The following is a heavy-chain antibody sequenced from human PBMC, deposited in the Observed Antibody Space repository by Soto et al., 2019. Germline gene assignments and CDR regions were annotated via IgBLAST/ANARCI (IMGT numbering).Heavy chain of an antibody. CDR3: ARVDGIVVVPAAIGFAP. CDR2: IIPIFGTA. V-gene: IGHV1-69*01. CDR1: GGTFSSYA. Sequence: QVQLVQSGAEVKKPGSSVKVSCKASGGTFSSYAISWVRQAPGQGLEWMGGIIPIFGTANYAQKFQGRVTITADESTSTAYMEMSSLRSEDTAVYYCARVDGIVVVPAAIGFAPWGQGTLVTVSS. J-gene: IGHJ5*02. D-gene: IGHD2-2*01.